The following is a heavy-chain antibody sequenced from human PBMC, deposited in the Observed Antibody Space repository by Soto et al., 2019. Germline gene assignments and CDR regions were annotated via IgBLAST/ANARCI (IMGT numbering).Heavy chain of an antibody. CDR2: INSDASHT. V-gene: IGHV3-74*01. CDR1: GFTFSTYW. CDR3: VRDGHCIPTSRYGNWFDP. J-gene: IGHJ5*02. Sequence: EVQLVESGGGLVQPGGSLRLSCAASGFTFSTYWMHWIRQVPGKGLEWVSRINSDASHTYYADSVKGRFTISRDNAKNTLHLEMNSLRADDTAVYYCVRDGHCIPTSRYGNWFDPWGQGTLVTVSS. D-gene: IGHD2-2*01.